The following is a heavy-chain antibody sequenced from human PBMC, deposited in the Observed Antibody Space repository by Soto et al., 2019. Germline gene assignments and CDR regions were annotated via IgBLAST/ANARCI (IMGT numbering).Heavy chain of an antibody. D-gene: IGHD2-2*01. CDR3: ARVDIVVVSTYYYYMDV. Sequence: ASVKVSCKASGYTFTSYDINWVRQATGQGLEWMGWMNPNSGNTGYAQKFQGRVTMTRNTSISTAYMELSSLRSEDTAVYYCARVDIVVVSTYYYYMDVWGKGTTVTVSS. J-gene: IGHJ6*03. CDR1: GYTFTSYD. CDR2: MNPNSGNT. V-gene: IGHV1-8*01.